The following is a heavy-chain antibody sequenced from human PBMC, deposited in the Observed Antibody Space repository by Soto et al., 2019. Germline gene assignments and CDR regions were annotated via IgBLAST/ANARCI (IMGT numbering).Heavy chain of an antibody. J-gene: IGHJ3*02. D-gene: IGHD2-15*01. CDR1: GFTASVNY. V-gene: IGHV3-53*01. CDR2: IYFGGTT. CDR3: AREFCSGGRCYGDAFDI. Sequence: PGGSLRLSCAASGFTASVNYLSWVRQAPGRGLEWVSVIYFGGTTYYADSVKGRFTISSDNSKNTLYLQMDSLRVEDTAVYYCAREFCSGGRCYGDAFDIWGQGTMVTVSS.